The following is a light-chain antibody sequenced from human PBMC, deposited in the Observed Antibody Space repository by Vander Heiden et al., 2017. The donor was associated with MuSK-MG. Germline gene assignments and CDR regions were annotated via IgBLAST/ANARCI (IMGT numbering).Light chain of an antibody. V-gene: IGKV3-11*01. CDR1: QSVRNY. J-gene: IGKJ4*01. CDR3: QQRSNWPLT. CDR2: DAS. Sequence: EIVLTQSPATLSLSPGEGATLSCRASQSVRNYLAWYQQKPGQAPRLLIYDASNSATGIPARFSGCGSGTDFTLTISSLEPDDFAVYYCQQRSNWPLTFGGGTKVEIK.